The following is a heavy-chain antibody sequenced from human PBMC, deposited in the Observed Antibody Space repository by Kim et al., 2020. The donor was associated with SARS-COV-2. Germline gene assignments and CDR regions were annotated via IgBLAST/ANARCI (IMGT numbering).Heavy chain of an antibody. CDR2: IRSKAYGGTT. D-gene: IGHD2-15*01. Sequence: GGSLRLSCTASGFTFGDYAMSWVRQAPGKGLEWVGFIRSKAYGGTTEYAASVKGRFTISRDDSKSIAYLQMNSLKTEDTAVYYCTRDLVVVVVATMTNYYYYYGMDVWGQGTTVTVSS. CDR1: GFTFGDYA. J-gene: IGHJ6*02. V-gene: IGHV3-49*04. CDR3: TRDLVVVVVATMTNYYYYYGMDV.